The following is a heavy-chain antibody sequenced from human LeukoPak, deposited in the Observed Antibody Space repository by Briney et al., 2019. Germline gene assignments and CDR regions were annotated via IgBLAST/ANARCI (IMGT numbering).Heavy chain of an antibody. Sequence: SGPTLVNPTQTLTLTFTFSGFSLSTSGRCVSWIRQPPGKALEWLARIDWDDDKYYSTSLKTRLTISKDTSKNQVVLTMTNMDPVDTATYYCAGGLDAFDIWGQGTMVTVSS. J-gene: IGHJ3*02. CDR2: IDWDDDK. CDR3: AGGLDAFDI. D-gene: IGHD3/OR15-3a*01. V-gene: IGHV2-70*11. CDR1: GFSLSTSGRC.